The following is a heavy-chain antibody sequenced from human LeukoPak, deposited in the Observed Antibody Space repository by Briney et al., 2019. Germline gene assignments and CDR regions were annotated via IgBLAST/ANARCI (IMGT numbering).Heavy chain of an antibody. CDR2: ISWNSGSI. Sequence: GGSLRLSCAASGFTFDDYAMLWVRQAPGKGLEWVSGISWNSGSIGYADSVKGRFTISRDNAKNSLYLQMNGLRAEDTAVYYCAKAVAATKPKYYFDYWGQGTLVTVSS. CDR1: GFTFDDYA. CDR3: AKAVAATKPKYYFDY. V-gene: IGHV3-9*01. J-gene: IGHJ4*02. D-gene: IGHD6-19*01.